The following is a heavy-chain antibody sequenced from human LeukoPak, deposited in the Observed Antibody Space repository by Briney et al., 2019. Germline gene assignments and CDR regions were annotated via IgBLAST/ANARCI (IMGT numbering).Heavy chain of an antibody. J-gene: IGHJ4*02. CDR1: GFTFSSYW. D-gene: IGHD3-10*01. V-gene: IGHV3-7*01. CDR2: IKQDGSEK. Sequence: GGSLRLSCAASGFTFSSYWMSWVRQAPGKGLEWVANIKQDGSEKYYVDSVKGRFTISRDNAKNSLYLQMNSLRAEDTAVYYCARGGSVGDYYFDYWGQGTLVTVSS. CDR3: ARGGSVGDYYFDY.